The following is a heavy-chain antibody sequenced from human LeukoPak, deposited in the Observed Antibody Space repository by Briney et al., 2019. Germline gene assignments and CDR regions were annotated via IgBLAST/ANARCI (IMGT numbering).Heavy chain of an antibody. Sequence: GRSPRRSCAPSGFTFSSHGMHWVLQAPGMGLAWVAAICCGGSTNYYAGSVKGRFTISRDTSKNTLFLQMNSLRAEDTAVYYCARMREYSGNSYPNFDYWGQGTLVTVSS. CDR2: ICCGGSTN. CDR3: ARMREYSGNSYPNFDY. V-gene: IGHV3-33*01. CDR1: GFTFSSHG. J-gene: IGHJ4*02. D-gene: IGHD1-26*01.